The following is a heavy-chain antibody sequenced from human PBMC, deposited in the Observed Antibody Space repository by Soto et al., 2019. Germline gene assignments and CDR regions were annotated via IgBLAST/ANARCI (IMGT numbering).Heavy chain of an antibody. J-gene: IGHJ4*02. CDR2: IYYSGST. D-gene: IGHD6-19*01. V-gene: IGHV4-39*01. CDR3: AIPLAVAGRGY. CDR1: GGSISSSSYY. Sequence: SETLSLTCTVSGGSISSSSYYWGWIRQPPGKGLEWIGSIYYSGSTYYNPSLKSRVTISVDTSKNQFSLKLSSVTAADTAVYYCAIPLAVAGRGYWGQGTLVTVSS.